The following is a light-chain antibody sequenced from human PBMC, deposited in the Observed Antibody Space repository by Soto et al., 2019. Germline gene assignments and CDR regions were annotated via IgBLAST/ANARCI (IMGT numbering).Light chain of an antibody. CDR2: INS. V-gene: IGLV1-44*01. Sequence: QSVLTQPPSASGTPGQRVTISCSGSSSNIGSNTVNWYQQFSGTAPKLLIYINSHRPSGVPDRFSGSKSGTSASLAISGLQSDDEADYYCAAWDDSLNGVVFGGGTKLTVL. CDR1: SSNIGSNT. J-gene: IGLJ2*01. CDR3: AAWDDSLNGVV.